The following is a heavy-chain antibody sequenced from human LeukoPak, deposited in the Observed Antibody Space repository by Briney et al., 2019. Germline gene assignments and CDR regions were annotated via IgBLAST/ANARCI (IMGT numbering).Heavy chain of an antibody. D-gene: IGHD3-10*01. CDR3: ARGPYYYGSGSPDSYYFDY. Sequence: GSLRLSCAASGFTFSSYWMSWIRQPPGKGLEWIGEINHSGSTNYNPSLKSRVTISVDTSKNQFSLKLSSVTAADTAVYYCARGPYYYGSGSPDSYYFDYWGQGTLVTVSS. CDR2: INHSGST. J-gene: IGHJ4*02. CDR1: GFTFSSYW. V-gene: IGHV4-34*01.